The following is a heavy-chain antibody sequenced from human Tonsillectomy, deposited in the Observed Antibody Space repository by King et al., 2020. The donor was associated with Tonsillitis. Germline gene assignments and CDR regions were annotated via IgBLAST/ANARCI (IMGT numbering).Heavy chain of an antibody. CDR3: ARGVNIAVAGYFDY. D-gene: IGHD6-19*01. V-gene: IGHV4-34*01. CDR1: GRSFSGYY. Sequence: QVQLQQWGAGLLKPSETLSLTCAVYGRSFSGYYWSWIRQPPGKGLEWIGEINHSGSTNYNPSLKSRVTISVDTSKNQFSLKLSSVTAADTAVYYCARGVNIAVAGYFDYWGQGTLVTVSS. CDR2: INHSGST. J-gene: IGHJ4*02.